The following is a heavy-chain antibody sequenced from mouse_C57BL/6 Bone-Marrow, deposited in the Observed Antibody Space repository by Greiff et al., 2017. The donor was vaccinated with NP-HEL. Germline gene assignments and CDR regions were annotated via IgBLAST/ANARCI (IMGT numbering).Heavy chain of an antibody. V-gene: IGHV1-39*01. Sequence: LVESGPELVKPGASVKISYKASGYSFTDYNMNWVKQSNGKSLEWIGVINPNYGTTSYNQKFKGKATLTVDQSSSTAYMQLNSLTSEDSAVYYCGGDRELDYAMDYWGQGTSVTVSS. D-gene: IGHD3-3*01. J-gene: IGHJ4*01. CDR1: GYSFTDYN. CDR3: GGDRELDYAMDY. CDR2: INPNYGTT.